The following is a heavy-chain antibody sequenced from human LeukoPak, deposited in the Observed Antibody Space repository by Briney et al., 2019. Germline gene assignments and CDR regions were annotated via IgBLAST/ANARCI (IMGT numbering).Heavy chain of an antibody. CDR2: IYYSGST. CDR3: AREGGRLTSGAFDI. Sequence: PSETLSLTCTVSGGSISSSSYYWGWIRQPPGKGLEWIGSIYYSGSTYYNPSLKSRVTISVDTSKNQFSLKLSSVTAADTAVYYCAREGGRLTSGAFDIWGQGTMVTVSS. V-gene: IGHV4-39*07. D-gene: IGHD4-17*01. CDR1: GGSISSSSYY. J-gene: IGHJ3*02.